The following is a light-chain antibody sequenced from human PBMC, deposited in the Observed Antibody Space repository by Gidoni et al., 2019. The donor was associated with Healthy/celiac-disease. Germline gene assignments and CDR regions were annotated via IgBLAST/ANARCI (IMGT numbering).Light chain of an antibody. CDR1: SSYVGGYNY. J-gene: IGLJ2*01. CDR2: DVS. V-gene: IGLV2-14*01. CDR3: SSYTSSSTLVV. Sequence: QSALTQPASVSGSPGQSITISCTGTSSYVGGYNYVSWYQQHPGKAPKLMIYDVSNRPSGVSNRCSGSKSGNTASLTISGLQAEDEADYYCSSYTSSSTLVVFGGGTKLTVL.